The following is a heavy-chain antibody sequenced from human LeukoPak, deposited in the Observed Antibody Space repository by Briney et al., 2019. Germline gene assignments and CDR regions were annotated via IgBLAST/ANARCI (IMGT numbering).Heavy chain of an antibody. CDR1: GGSISSYY. CDR3: ARRVVPATIVDDPAWFDP. J-gene: IGHJ5*02. Sequence: SDTLSLTCSVSGGSISSYYWSWIRQPPGKGLEWIGYIYYSGNTNYNPSLKSRVTISVDTSKNQFSLEVSSVTAADTAVYYCARRVVPATIVDDPAWFDPWGQGTLVTVSS. D-gene: IGHD2-2*01. V-gene: IGHV4-59*08. CDR2: IYYSGNT.